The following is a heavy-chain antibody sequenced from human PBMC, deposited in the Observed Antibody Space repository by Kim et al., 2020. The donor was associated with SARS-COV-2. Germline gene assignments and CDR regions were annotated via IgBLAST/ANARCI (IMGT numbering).Heavy chain of an antibody. CDR2: INHSGST. D-gene: IGHD6-13*01. V-gene: IGHV4-34*01. CDR3: ARGPGYSSSWYGARYWFDP. J-gene: IGHJ5*02. Sequence: SETLSLTCAVYGGSFSGYYWSWIRQPPGKGLEWIGPINHSGSTNYNPSLKRRDTISVDTSKNRLSLKLSSVTAADTAVYYFARGPGYSSSWYGARYWFDPWGQGTLVTVSS. CDR1: GGSFSGYY.